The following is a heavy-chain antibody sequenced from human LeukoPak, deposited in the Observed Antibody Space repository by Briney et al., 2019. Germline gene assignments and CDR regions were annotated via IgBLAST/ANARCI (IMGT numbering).Heavy chain of an antibody. CDR3: ARGGRGFDP. Sequence: PSETLSLTCTVSGGSISSETYYWTWVRQPAGKGLEWIGRIYSSGSTSYNPSLKSRVTISVDTSKNQFSLELNSVTASDTAVYYCARGGRGFDPWGQGTLVTVSS. CDR2: IYSSGST. V-gene: IGHV4-61*02. J-gene: IGHJ5*02. CDR1: GGSISSETYY.